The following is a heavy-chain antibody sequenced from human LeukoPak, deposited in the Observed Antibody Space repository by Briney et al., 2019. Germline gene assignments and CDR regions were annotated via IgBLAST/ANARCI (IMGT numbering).Heavy chain of an antibody. CDR1: GGTFSSYA. Sequence: GSSVKVSCKASGGTFSSYAISWVRQAPGQGLEYMGWISPYNGDTNYAQKFQGRATMTTDTSTSTAYMELRSLRSDDTAVYYCARKPQQKPFDIWGQGTMVTVSS. CDR3: ARKPQQKPFDI. V-gene: IGHV1-18*01. CDR2: ISPYNGDT. J-gene: IGHJ3*02.